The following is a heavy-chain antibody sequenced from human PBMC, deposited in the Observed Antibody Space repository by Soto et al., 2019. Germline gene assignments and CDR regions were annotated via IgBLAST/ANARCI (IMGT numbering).Heavy chain of an antibody. J-gene: IGHJ4*02. V-gene: IGHV3-33*01. CDR1: GFTFSSYG. D-gene: IGHD2-2*01. Sequence: QSGGSLRLSCAASGFTFSSYGMHWVRQAPGKGLEWVAVIWYDGSNKYYADSVKGRFTISRDNSKNTLYLQMNSLRAEDTAVYYCARGYCSSTSCYRRVFDYWGQGTLVTVSS. CDR3: ARGYCSSTSCYRRVFDY. CDR2: IWYDGSNK.